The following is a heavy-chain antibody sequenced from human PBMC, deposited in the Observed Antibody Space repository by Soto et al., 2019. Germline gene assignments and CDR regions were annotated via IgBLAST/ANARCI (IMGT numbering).Heavy chain of an antibody. Sequence: GASVNVSCKASGYTFTGYYMHWVRQAPGQGLEWMGWINPNSGGTNYAQKFQGRVTMTRDTSISTAYMELSRLRSDDTAVYYCARSPYSSGRFDPWGQGTLVTVSS. CDR3: ARSPYSSGRFDP. J-gene: IGHJ5*02. D-gene: IGHD6-19*01. CDR2: INPNSGGT. CDR1: GYTFTGYY. V-gene: IGHV1-2*02.